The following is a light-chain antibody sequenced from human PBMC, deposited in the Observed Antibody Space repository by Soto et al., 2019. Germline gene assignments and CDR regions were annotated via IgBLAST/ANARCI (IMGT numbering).Light chain of an antibody. Sequence: EIVLRQSPGTLSLSPGERATLSCRASQSVRSSYLAWYQQKPGQAPRLLIYGASSRATGIPDRFSGSGSGTDFSLTISRLEPEDSAVYYCQQYGSSQTFGQGTKVDIK. J-gene: IGKJ1*01. CDR2: GAS. CDR3: QQYGSSQT. CDR1: QSVRSSY. V-gene: IGKV3-20*01.